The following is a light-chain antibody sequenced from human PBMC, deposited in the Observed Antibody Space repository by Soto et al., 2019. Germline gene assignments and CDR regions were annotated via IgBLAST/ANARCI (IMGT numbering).Light chain of an antibody. CDR3: AAWDDSLNAVV. V-gene: IGLV1-44*01. J-gene: IGLJ2*01. Sequence: QSVLTQPPSASGTPGQRVTISCSGSNSNVGSNTVDWYQQLPGTAPKLLIYHNNQRPSGVPDRLSGSKSGTSASLAISGLQSEDEADYYCAAWDDSLNAVVFGGGTMVTVL. CDR2: HNN. CDR1: NSNVGSNT.